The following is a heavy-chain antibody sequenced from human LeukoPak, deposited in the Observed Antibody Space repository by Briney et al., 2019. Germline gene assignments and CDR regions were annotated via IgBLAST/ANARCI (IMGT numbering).Heavy chain of an antibody. V-gene: IGHV3-23*01. CDR2: ISGSGGST. D-gene: IGHD3-16*01. CDR3: ARERGGQSNDYLHGGPFDY. J-gene: IGHJ4*02. CDR1: GFSFSSYA. Sequence: PGGSLRLSCAASGFSFSSYAMSWVRQAPGKGLEWVSGISGSGGSTYYADSVKGRFTISRDNSKNTLYLLMNSLRAEDTAVYYCARERGGQSNDYLHGGPFDYWGQGTLVTVSS.